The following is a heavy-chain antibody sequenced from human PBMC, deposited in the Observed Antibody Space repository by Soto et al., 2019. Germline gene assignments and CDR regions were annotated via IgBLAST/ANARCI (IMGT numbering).Heavy chain of an antibody. CDR3: TRSYENNAYYFDH. Sequence: EVQMVESGGDLVQPGGSLKLSCAASGFSFSGSTIHWVRQASGKGLEWVGHITSKPDNYATVYAASVKGRFSFSRDDSMNTAFLQMNSLRSEDTAVYYCTRSYENNAYYFDHWGPGTLVTVSS. CDR1: GFSFSGST. CDR2: ITSKPDNYAT. J-gene: IGHJ1*01. D-gene: IGHD3-16*01. V-gene: IGHV3-73*02.